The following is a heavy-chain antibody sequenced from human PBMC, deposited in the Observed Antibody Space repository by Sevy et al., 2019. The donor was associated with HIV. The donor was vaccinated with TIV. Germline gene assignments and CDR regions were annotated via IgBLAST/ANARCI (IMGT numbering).Heavy chain of an antibody. CDR1: GFTSSDSY. J-gene: IGHJ5*02. D-gene: IGHD5-12*01. CDR2: ISSSAFSS. Sequence: GGSLRLSCVASGFTSSDSYMSWIRQAPGKGLEWVSQISSSAFSSNHADSVKGRFTISRDNAKNSLYLQMNSLGADDTAVYYCARDVLRFDLWGQGTLVTVSS. V-gene: IGHV3-11*06. CDR3: ARDVLRFDL.